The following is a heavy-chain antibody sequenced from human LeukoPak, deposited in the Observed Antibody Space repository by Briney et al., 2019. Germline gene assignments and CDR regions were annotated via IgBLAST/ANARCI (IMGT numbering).Heavy chain of an antibody. V-gene: IGHV4-30-2*01. CDR3: ARLGRYDYFIDY. Sequence: SETLSLTCTVSGGSINYYYWSWIRQPPGKGLEWIGYIYHSGSTYYNSSLKSRVTISVDRSKNQFSLKLTSVTAADTAVYYCARLGRYDYFIDYWGQGTLVTVSS. J-gene: IGHJ4*02. D-gene: IGHD3-16*01. CDR2: IYHSGST. CDR1: GGSINYYY.